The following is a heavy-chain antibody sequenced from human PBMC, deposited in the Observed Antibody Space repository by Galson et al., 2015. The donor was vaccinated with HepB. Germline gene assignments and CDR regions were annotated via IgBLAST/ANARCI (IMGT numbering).Heavy chain of an antibody. V-gene: IGHV1-3*01. CDR3: ASHRGRYYDSSGYLGSPDY. J-gene: IGHJ4*02. D-gene: IGHD3-22*01. CDR1: GYTFTSYA. Sequence: SVKVSCKASGYTFTSYAMHWVRQAPGQRLEWMGWINAGNGNTKYSQKFQGRVTITRDTSASTAYMELSSLRSEDTAVYYCASHRGRYYDSSGYLGSPDYWGQGTLVTVSS. CDR2: INAGNGNT.